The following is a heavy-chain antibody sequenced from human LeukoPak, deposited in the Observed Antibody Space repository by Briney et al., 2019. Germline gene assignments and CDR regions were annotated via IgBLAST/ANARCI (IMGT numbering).Heavy chain of an antibody. D-gene: IGHD6-19*01. Sequence: GGSLRLSCAASGFTFSSYAMHWVRQAPGKGLEWVAVISYDGSNKYYADSVKGRFTISRDNSKNTLYLQMNSLRAEDTAVYYCAKASRSSSGWYSNFDYWGQGTLVTVSS. J-gene: IGHJ4*02. V-gene: IGHV3-30-3*01. CDR2: ISYDGSNK. CDR1: GFTFSSYA. CDR3: AKASRSSSGWYSNFDY.